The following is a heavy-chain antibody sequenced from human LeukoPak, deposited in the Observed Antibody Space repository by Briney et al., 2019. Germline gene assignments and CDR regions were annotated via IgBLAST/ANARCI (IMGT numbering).Heavy chain of an antibody. CDR2: IIPILSLA. CDR1: VDTFTDYG. D-gene: IGHD4-17*01. V-gene: IGHV1-69*04. CDR3: ARPTGTQDYYGMDF. J-gene: IGHJ6*02. Sequence: GASVTVSFTCSVDTFTDYGISWVRQGHGQGLEWMGRIIPILSLANYAQNFQGRVTITADKSTNTAFLELSSLTSDDTAVHYCARPTGTQDYYGMDFWGQGTTVSVSS.